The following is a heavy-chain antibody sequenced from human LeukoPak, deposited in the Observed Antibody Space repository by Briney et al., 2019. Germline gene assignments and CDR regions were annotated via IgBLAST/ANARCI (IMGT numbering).Heavy chain of an antibody. D-gene: IGHD6-19*01. Sequence: PSETLSLTCTVSGGSIGSNYWTWIRQPPGKGLEYIGYIYYTGGTNYNPSLKSRVTITVDTSKNQFSLKLSSVTAADTAVYFCAKYGNSGWVIDNWGQGTLVTVSS. J-gene: IGHJ4*02. CDR1: GGSIGSNY. V-gene: IGHV4-59*08. CDR2: IYYTGGT. CDR3: AKYGNSGWVIDN.